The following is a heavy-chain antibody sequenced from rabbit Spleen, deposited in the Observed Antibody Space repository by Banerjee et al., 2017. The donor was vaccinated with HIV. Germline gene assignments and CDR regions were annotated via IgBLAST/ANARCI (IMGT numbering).Heavy chain of an antibody. D-gene: IGHD1-1*01. CDR2: IYAGSSGST. J-gene: IGHJ3*01. CDR3: ARDLPDIIGWNFGF. V-gene: IGHV1S45*01. CDR1: GFSFNNGYD. Sequence: QEQLVESGGGLVQPEGSLTLTCKASGFSFNNGYDMCWVRQAPGKGLEWIACIYAGSSGSTYSATWAKGRFTGSKASSTTVTLQMTSLTAADTATYFCARDLPDIIGWNFGFLGQGTLVTVS.